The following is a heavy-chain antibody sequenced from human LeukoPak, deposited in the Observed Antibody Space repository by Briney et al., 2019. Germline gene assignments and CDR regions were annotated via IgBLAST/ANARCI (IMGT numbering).Heavy chain of an antibody. CDR2: ISSSSSYI. Sequence: GGSLRLSCAASGFTVSSNYMNWVRQAPGKGLEWVSSISSSSSYIYYADSVKGRFTISRDNAKNSLYLQMNSLRAEDTAVYYCARDTVVVRGAFDIWGQGTMVTVSS. CDR3: ARDTVVVRGAFDI. V-gene: IGHV3-21*01. J-gene: IGHJ3*02. D-gene: IGHD2-21*01. CDR1: GFTVSSNY.